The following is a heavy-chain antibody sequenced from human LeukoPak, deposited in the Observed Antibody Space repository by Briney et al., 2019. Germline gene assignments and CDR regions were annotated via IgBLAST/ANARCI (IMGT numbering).Heavy chain of an antibody. CDR2: ISYGGSNK. J-gene: IGHJ4*02. CDR3: ARGTSY. D-gene: IGHD2-2*01. V-gene: IGHV3-30-3*01. Sequence: GGSRRLSCAASGFTFSSYAMHWVRQAPGKGLEWVAVISYGGSNKYYADSVKGRFTISRDNSKNTLYLQMNSLRAEDTAVYYCARGTSYWGQGTLVTVSS. CDR1: GFTFSSYA.